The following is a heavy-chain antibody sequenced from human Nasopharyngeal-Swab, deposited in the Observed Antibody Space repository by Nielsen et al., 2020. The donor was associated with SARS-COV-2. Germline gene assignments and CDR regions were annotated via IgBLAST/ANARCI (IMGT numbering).Heavy chain of an antibody. CDR2: ISSSSSYI. V-gene: IGHV3-21*01. CDR3: ARVGDYGDYYYYGMDV. J-gene: IGHJ6*02. CDR1: GFTFSSYS. D-gene: IGHD4-17*01. Sequence: GESLKISCAASGFTFSSYSMNWVRQAPGKGLEWVSSISSSSSYIYYADSAKGRFTISRDNAKNSLYLQMNSLRAEDTAVYYCARVGDYGDYYYYGMDVWGQGTTVTVSS.